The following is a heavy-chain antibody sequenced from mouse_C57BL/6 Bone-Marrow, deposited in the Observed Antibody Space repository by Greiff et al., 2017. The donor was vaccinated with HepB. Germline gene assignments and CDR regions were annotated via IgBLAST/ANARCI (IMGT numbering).Heavy chain of an antibody. CDR1: GYAFSSSW. V-gene: IGHV1-82*01. CDR2: IYPGDGDT. CDR3: ARPTVGY. Sequence: VQLQQSGPELVKPGASVKISCKASGYAFSSSWMNWVKQRPGKGLEWIGRIYPGDGDTNYNGKFKGKATLTADKSSSTAYMQRSSLTSEDSAVYFCARPTVGYWGQGTSVTVSS. D-gene: IGHD1-1*01. J-gene: IGHJ4*01.